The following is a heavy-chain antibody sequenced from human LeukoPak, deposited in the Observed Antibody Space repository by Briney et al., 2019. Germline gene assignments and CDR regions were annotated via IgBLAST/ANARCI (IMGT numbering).Heavy chain of an antibody. CDR1: GFTFSRYA. V-gene: IGHV3-23*01. Sequence: GESLRLSCAASGFTFSRYAMNWVRQTPGRGLEWLSAISGAGSATYYADSVRGRFTVSRDNSKHTLFLQMNSLRAEDTALYYCAKEGYTGYDAFDYWGQGALVTVSS. CDR2: ISGAGSAT. J-gene: IGHJ4*02. D-gene: IGHD5-12*01. CDR3: AKEGYTGYDAFDY.